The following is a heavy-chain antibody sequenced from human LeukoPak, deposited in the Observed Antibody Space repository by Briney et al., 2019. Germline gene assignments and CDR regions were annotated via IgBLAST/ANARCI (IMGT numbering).Heavy chain of an antibody. CDR3: ARDPLWSGGPRDAFGI. J-gene: IGHJ3*02. Sequence: SETLSLTCTVSGYSISSGYYWGWIRQPPGKGLEWIGSIYHSGSTYYNPSLKSRVTISVDTSKNQFSLKLSSMTAADTAVYYCARDPLWSGGPRDAFGIWGQGTMVTVSS. D-gene: IGHD3-3*01. CDR1: GYSISSGYY. V-gene: IGHV4-38-2*02. CDR2: IYHSGST.